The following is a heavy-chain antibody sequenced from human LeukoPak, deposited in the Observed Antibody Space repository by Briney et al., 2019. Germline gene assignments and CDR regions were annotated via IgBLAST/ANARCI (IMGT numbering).Heavy chain of an antibody. J-gene: IGHJ4*02. D-gene: IGHD2-2*01. V-gene: IGHV3-7*04. CDR1: GFTFSTHW. Sequence: GGSLRLSCAASGFTFSTHWMSWVRQAPGKGLEWVANIKQDGSEKYYVDSVKGRFTISRDNAKNSLYLQMSSLRAEDTAVYYCARVYQLSPFNWGQGTLVTVSS. CDR2: IKQDGSEK. CDR3: ARVYQLSPFN.